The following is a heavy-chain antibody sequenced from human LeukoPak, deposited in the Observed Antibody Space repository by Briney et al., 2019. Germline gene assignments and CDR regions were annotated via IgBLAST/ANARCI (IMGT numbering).Heavy chain of an antibody. CDR3: ARGPVGYCSGGSCFGNAFDI. J-gene: IGHJ3*02. Sequence: PGGSLRLSCAASGFTFTSYGMHWVRQAPGKGLEWVAVISYDGSNTYYADSVKGRFTISRDNSKNTLYLQMNSLRAEDTAVYYCARGPVGYCSGGSCFGNAFDIWGRGTMVTVSS. V-gene: IGHV3-30*03. CDR1: GFTFTSYG. D-gene: IGHD2-15*01. CDR2: ISYDGSNT.